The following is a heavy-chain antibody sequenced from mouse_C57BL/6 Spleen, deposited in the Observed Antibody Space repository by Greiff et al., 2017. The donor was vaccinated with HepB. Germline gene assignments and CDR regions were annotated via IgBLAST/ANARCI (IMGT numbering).Heavy chain of an antibody. V-gene: IGHV5-6*02. Sequence: DVKLVESGGDLVKPGGSLKLSCAASGFTFSSYGMSWVRQTPDKRLEWVATISSGGSYTYYPDSVKGRFTISRDNAKNTLYLQMSSLKSEDTAMYSCARQGGGYSCAYWGQGTLVTVSA. CDR3: ARQGGGYSCAY. CDR1: GFTFSSYG. J-gene: IGHJ3*01. CDR2: ISSGGSYT. D-gene: IGHD2-3*01.